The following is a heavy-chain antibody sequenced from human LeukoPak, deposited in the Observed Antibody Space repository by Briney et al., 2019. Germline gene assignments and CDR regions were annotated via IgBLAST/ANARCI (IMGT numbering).Heavy chain of an antibody. D-gene: IGHD6-13*01. CDR3: AREGGRAAAGRFDY. CDR1: GINFRTSG. CDR2: IQNDGSDK. Sequence: PGGSLRLSCAASGINFRTSGMHWVRQAPGKGLEWVTFIQNDGSDKYYAASVKGRFTISRDNSKNTVYLHMNSLRAGDTALYYCAREGGRAAAGRFDYWGQGTLVTVSS. V-gene: IGHV3-30*02. J-gene: IGHJ4*02.